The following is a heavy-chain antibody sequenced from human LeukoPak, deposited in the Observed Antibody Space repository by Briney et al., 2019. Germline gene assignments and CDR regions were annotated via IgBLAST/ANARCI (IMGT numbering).Heavy chain of an antibody. V-gene: IGHV3-21*01. CDR1: GFTFRSYS. CDR2: ISSSGSYI. J-gene: IGHJ3*02. Sequence: GGSLRLSCAASGFTFRSYSMNWVRQAPGKGLEWVSSISSSGSYIYYADSVKDRFTISRDNAKNSLDLQMNSLRAEDTAVYYCARVGTDDAFDIWGQGTMVTVSS. D-gene: IGHD1-26*01. CDR3: ARVGTDDAFDI.